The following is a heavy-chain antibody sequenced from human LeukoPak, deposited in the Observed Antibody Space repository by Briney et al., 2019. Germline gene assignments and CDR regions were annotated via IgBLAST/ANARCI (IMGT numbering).Heavy chain of an antibody. CDR1: GYTFTGYY. Sequence: ASVKVSCKASGYTFTGYYMHWVRQAPGQGLEWMGWINPNSGGTNYAQKFQGRVTMNRDTSISTAYMELSRLRSDDTAVYYCARTSRSRPRFYMDVWGKGTTVTVSS. V-gene: IGHV1-2*02. CDR3: ARTSRSRPRFYMDV. J-gene: IGHJ6*03. D-gene: IGHD1-1*01. CDR2: INPNSGGT.